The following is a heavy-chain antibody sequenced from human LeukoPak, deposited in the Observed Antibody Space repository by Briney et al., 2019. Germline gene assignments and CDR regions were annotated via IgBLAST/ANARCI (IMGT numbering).Heavy chain of an antibody. V-gene: IGHV3-23*01. D-gene: IGHD2-2*01. CDR1: GFTFSSYA. J-gene: IGHJ4*02. CDR3: AKASEVVPAARYDY. CDR2: ISGSGGST. Sequence: PGGSLRLSCAASGFTFSSYAMSWVRQAPGKGLEWVSAISGSGGSTYYADSVKGRFTISRDNSKNTLYLQMNSLRAEDTAVYYCAKASEVVPAARYDYWGQGTLVTVSS.